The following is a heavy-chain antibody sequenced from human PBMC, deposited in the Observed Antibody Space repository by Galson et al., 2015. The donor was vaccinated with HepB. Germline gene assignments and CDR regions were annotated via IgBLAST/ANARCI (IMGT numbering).Heavy chain of an antibody. CDR2: IDPSDSYT. V-gene: IGHV5-10-1*01. CDR1: GYSLTSYW. CDR3: ARQPHYYGSGSYYNRGDAFDI. Sequence: QSGAEVKKPGESLRISCKGSGYSLTSYWISWVRQMPGKGLEWMGRIDPSDSYTNYSPSFQGHVTISAVKSISTAYLQWSSLKASDTAMYYCARQPHYYGSGSYYNRGDAFDIWGQGTMVTVSS. J-gene: IGHJ3*02. D-gene: IGHD3-10*01.